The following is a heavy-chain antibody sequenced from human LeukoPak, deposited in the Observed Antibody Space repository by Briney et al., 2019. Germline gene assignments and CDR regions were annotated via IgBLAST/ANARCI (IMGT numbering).Heavy chain of an antibody. CDR2: IYYSGST. V-gene: IGHV4-59*01. J-gene: IGHJ4*02. Sequence: PSETLSLTCTVSGGSINSYYWSWIRQPPGKGLEWIGYIYYSGSTLYNPSFESRVTMAVDTSMNQFSLNLSSVTAADTAVYYCAKDDGSRGDSVYWGQGTLVTVSS. CDR1: GGSINSYY. CDR3: AKDDGSRGDSVY. D-gene: IGHD3-16*01.